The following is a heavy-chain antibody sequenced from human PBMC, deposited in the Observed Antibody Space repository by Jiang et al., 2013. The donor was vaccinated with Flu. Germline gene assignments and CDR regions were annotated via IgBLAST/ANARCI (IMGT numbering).Heavy chain of an antibody. CDR1: GYRFTAYY. CDR3: ARDLGGDLTYPQYFMDV. D-gene: IGHD2-21*01. J-gene: IGHJ6*03. CDR2: QNPNFDEA. Sequence: GAEVKKPGASVLVSCKASGYRFTAYYTHWIRQAPGQGLEWMGWQNPNFDEAVYAPKFQGRVTMSRDMSISTAYMEIRNLTPDDTAVYYCARDLGGDLTYPQYFMDVWGAGTAVTVSS. V-gene: IGHV1-2*07.